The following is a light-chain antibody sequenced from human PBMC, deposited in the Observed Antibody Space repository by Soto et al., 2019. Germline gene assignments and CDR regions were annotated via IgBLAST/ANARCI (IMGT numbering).Light chain of an antibody. CDR1: QSISSNY. CDR3: QQYGNSPPYT. V-gene: IGKV3-20*01. J-gene: IGKJ2*01. Sequence: VLTQSPGTLSLSPGERATISCRASQSISSNYLAWYQHKPGQAPRLLIYGASSRATGIPHRFSGSGSGTDFTLTISRLEPEDCGVFYCQQYGNSPPYTFGQGTRREIK. CDR2: GAS.